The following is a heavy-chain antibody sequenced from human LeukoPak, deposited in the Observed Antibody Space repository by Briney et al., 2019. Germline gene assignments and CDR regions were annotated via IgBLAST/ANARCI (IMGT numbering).Heavy chain of an antibody. D-gene: IGHD2-15*01. CDR2: IYYSGST. CDR3: AGTPNWFDP. J-gene: IGHJ5*02. CDR1: GDSISSYY. Sequence: SETLSLTCSVSGDSISSYYWSWIRQPPGKGLEWIGYIYYSGSTNYNPSLKSRVTISVVTSKNQFSLKLSSVTAADTAVYYCAGTPNWFDPWGQGTLVTVSS. V-gene: IGHV4-59*01.